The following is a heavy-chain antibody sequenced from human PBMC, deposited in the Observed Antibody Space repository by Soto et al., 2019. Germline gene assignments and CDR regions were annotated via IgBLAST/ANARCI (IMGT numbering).Heavy chain of an antibody. V-gene: IGHV4-39*01. D-gene: IGHD2-8*01. CDR1: GGSISRSSYY. CDR2: IYYSGST. J-gene: IGHJ3*02. CDR3: AKLPSGGSASMAFDS. Sequence: SETLSLTCTVSGGSISRSSYYWGWIRQPPGKGLEWIGSIYYSGSTYYNPSLKSRVTISVDTSKNQSSLKLSSVTAADTAVYYCAKLPSGGSASMAFDSWGQGTMVTVSS.